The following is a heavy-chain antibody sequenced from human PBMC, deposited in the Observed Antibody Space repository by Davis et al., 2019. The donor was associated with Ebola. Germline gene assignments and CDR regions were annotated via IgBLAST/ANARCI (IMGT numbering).Heavy chain of an antibody. CDR2: INHSGST. J-gene: IGHJ2*01. V-gene: IGHV4-34*01. Sequence: MPSETLSLTCAVYGGSFSGYYWSWIRQPPGKGLEWIGEINHSGSTNYNPSLKSRVTISVDTSKNQFSLKLSSVTAADTAVYYCARDLDYYDSSGYSWYFDLWGRGTLVTVSS. CDR1: GGSFSGYY. D-gene: IGHD3-22*01. CDR3: ARDLDYYDSSGYSWYFDL.